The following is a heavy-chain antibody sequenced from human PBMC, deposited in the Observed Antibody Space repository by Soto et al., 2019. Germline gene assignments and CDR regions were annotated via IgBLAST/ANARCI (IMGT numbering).Heavy chain of an antibody. D-gene: IGHD3-9*01. CDR3: ARVRAPVLRYFDWLDF. Sequence: QVQLVQSGAELKKPGASVKVSCKASGYTFTSYGISWVRQAPGQGLEWMGWISAYNGNTNYAQKLQGRVTMTTDTSTSTAYMELRSLRSDDTAVYYCARVRAPVLRYFDWLDFWGPGTLVTVSS. V-gene: IGHV1-18*01. J-gene: IGHJ5*01. CDR1: GYTFTSYG. CDR2: ISAYNGNT.